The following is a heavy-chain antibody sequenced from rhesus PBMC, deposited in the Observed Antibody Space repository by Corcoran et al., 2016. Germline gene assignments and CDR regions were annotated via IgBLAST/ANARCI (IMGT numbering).Heavy chain of an antibody. CDR1: GGSVSGYW. Sequence: QVQLQQWGEGLVKPSETLSLTCAVYGGSVSGYWWGWIRQPPGKGLEWSGRIRSGGSTNDNPSLKSRVTMSIDTSKNQFALKLSSVTAADTAVYYCARQGSGYFDIWGPGTPITISS. J-gene: IGHJ2*01. CDR3: ARQGSGYFDI. D-gene: IGHD5-42*01. CDR2: IRSGGST. V-gene: IGHV4-160*01.